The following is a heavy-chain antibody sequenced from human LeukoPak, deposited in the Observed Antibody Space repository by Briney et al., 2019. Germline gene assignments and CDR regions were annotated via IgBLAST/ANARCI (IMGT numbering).Heavy chain of an antibody. CDR1: GFTFSSYS. J-gene: IGHJ4*02. CDR3: AKGSDYDSSGYHFDY. Sequence: GGSLRLSCAASGFTFSSYSMNWVRQAPGKGLEWVSYISSSSSTIYYADSVKGRFTISRDNAKNSLYLQMNSLRAEDTAVYYCAKGSDYDSSGYHFDYWGQGTLVTVSS. CDR2: ISSSSSTI. D-gene: IGHD3-22*01. V-gene: IGHV3-48*04.